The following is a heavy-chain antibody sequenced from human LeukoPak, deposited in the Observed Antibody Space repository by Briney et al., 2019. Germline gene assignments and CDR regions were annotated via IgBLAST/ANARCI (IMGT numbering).Heavy chain of an antibody. D-gene: IGHD3-22*01. CDR2: ISSSSSYI. CDR1: GFTFSSYA. CDR3: ARDRPRYYYDSSGSKPDAFDI. J-gene: IGHJ3*02. V-gene: IGHV3-21*01. Sequence: GGSLRLSCAASGFTFSSYAMTWVRQAPGKGLEWVSSISSSSSYIYYADSVKGRFTISRDNAKNSLYLQMNSLRAEDTAVYYCARDRPRYYYDSSGSKPDAFDIWGQGTMVTVSS.